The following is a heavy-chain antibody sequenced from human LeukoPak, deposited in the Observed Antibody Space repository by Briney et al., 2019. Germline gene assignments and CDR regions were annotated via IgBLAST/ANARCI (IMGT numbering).Heavy chain of an antibody. J-gene: IGHJ4*02. CDR2: IYSGGST. CDR3: AGGGNLFDY. V-gene: IGHV3-23*01. D-gene: IGHD2-15*01. CDR1: GFTFSSYA. Sequence: PGGSLRLSCAASGFTFSSYAMSWVRQAPGKGLEWVSIIYSGGSTYYADSVKGRFTISRVNSKNTLYLQMNSLRAEDTAVYYCAGGGNLFDYWGQGTLVTVSS.